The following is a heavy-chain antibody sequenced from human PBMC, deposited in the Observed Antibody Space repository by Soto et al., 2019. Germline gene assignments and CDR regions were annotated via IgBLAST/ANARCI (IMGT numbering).Heavy chain of an antibody. CDR2: MYSGGDI. D-gene: IGHD3-16*01. CDR1: GFTVNTNY. V-gene: IGHV3-53*01. CDR3: VSRIPSWVFDY. Sequence: GGSLRLSCLVSGFTVNTNYMYWVRQAPGRGLEWVSAMYSGGDIYYADSVKGRFTISRDTSENTLYLRMDKLRVEDTAVYFCVSRIPSWVFDYWGQGTLVTVSS. J-gene: IGHJ4*01.